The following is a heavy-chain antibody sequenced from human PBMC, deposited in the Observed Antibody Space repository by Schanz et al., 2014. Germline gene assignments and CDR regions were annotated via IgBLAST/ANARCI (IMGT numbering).Heavy chain of an antibody. CDR1: GFTFSNHA. CDR3: ARGRTFDY. Sequence: EVQLLESGGGLVQPGGSLRLSCAASGFTFSNHALSWVRQAPGKGLEWVSGIGGSGDSTHYADSVKGRFIISRDNSKNTLYLQVNSLRAEDTAVYYCARGRTFDYWGQGTLVTVSS. V-gene: IGHV3-23*01. CDR2: IGGSGDST. J-gene: IGHJ4*02.